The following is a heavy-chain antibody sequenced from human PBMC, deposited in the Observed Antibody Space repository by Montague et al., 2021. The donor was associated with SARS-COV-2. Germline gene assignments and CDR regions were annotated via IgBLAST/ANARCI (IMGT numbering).Heavy chain of an antibody. V-gene: IGHV4-59*08. CDR3: ARHATSSGYWSWIDP. CDR2: IYHYGSA. CDR1: GGSISSSY. J-gene: IGHJ5*02. Sequence: SETLSLTCPVSGGSISSSYWSWIRQPPGKGLEWIGYIYHYGSAKYNPSLKSRVTISVDTSKNQFSLKVTSVTAADTAVYYCARHATSSGYWSWIDPWGQGTLVTVSS. D-gene: IGHD3-22*01.